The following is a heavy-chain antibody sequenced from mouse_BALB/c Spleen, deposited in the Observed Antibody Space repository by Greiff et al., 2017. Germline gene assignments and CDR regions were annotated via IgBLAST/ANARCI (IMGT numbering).Heavy chain of an antibody. J-gene: IGHJ2*01. CDR2: IYPGDGDT. Sequence: QVQLQQSGAELVRPGSSVKISCKASGYAFSSYWMNWVKQRPGQGLEWIGQIYPGDGDTFYNQKFKGKATLTVDKSSSTAHMELLSLTSEDSAVYYCGRWNYGNYEDYWGQGTTLTVSS. CDR3: GRWNYGNYEDY. V-gene: IGHV1-80*01. CDR1: GYAFSSYW. D-gene: IGHD2-1*01.